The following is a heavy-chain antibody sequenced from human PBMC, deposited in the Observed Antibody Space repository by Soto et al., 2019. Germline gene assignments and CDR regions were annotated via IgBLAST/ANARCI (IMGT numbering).Heavy chain of an antibody. CDR2: ISGSGGST. V-gene: IGHV3-23*01. Sequence: EVQLLESGGGLVQPGGSLRLSCAASGFTFSSYAMSWVRQAPGKGLEWVSAISGSGGSTYYADSVKGRFTISRDNSKNTLYLQMNSRRAEDTAVYYCAKEVYSSSSWGFVYYYYGMDVWGQGTTVTVSS. CDR1: GFTFSSYA. CDR3: AKEVYSSSSWGFVYYYYGMDV. D-gene: IGHD6-6*01. J-gene: IGHJ6*02.